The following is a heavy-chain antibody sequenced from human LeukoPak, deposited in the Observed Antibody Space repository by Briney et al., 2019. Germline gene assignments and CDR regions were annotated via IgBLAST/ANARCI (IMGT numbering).Heavy chain of an antibody. V-gene: IGHV4-59*01. CDR2: ISYGGNT. J-gene: IGHJ4*02. CDR1: GGSISSYY. CDR3: AREGLGTPFDY. Sequence: SETLSLTCTVSGGSISSYYWSWIRQPPGKGLEWIGYISYGGNTNYSPSLKSRVTISLDTSKNQFSLKLSSVTAADTAVYYCAREGLGTPFDYWGQGTLVTVSS. D-gene: IGHD1-14*01.